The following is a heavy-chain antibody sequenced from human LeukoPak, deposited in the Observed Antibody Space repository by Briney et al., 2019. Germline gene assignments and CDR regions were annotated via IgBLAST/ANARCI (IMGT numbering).Heavy chain of an antibody. CDR1: GFTFSSYG. D-gene: IGHD7-27*01. J-gene: IGHJ4*02. CDR2: ISYDGSNK. Sequence: GGSLRLSCAASGFTFSSYGMHWVRQAPGKGLEWVAVISYDGSNKYYADSVKGRFTISRDNSKNTLYLQMNSLRAEDTAVYYCAKDLNWVIDYWGQGTLVTVSS. V-gene: IGHV3-30*18. CDR3: AKDLNWVIDY.